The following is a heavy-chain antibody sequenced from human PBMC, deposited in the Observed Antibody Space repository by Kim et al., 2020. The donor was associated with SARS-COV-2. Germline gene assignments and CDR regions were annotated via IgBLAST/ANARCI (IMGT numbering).Heavy chain of an antibody. D-gene: IGHD3-10*01. V-gene: IGHV1-2*06. Sequence: ASVKVSCKASGYTFTGYYMHWVRQAPGQGLEWMGRINPNSGGTTSARNFQGRVSLTWDTSIATAYLELRSLTSDDTAVYYCARGVPDYWGQGTLVTVSS. CDR1: GYTFTGYY. CDR2: INPNSGGT. CDR3: ARGVPDY. J-gene: IGHJ4*02.